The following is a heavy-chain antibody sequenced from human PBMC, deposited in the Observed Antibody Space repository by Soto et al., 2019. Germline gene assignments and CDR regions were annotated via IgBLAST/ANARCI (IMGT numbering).Heavy chain of an antibody. CDR2: IYWDDDK. D-gene: IGHD2-21*02. J-gene: IGHJ6*02. V-gene: IGHV2-5*02. CDR3: VQSRCGGDWLQSYSAHSYYGVDV. Sequence: QITVKASGPTLVKPTQTLTLTCSFSGFSLSTTGVGVGWIRQPPGKALAWLALIYWDDDKHYNPSLNSRVTITNDTSKNTVVLAMTSVAPVDTATYYCVQSRCGGDWLQSYSAHSYYGVDVSGQGTTVTVSS. CDR1: GFSLSTTGVG.